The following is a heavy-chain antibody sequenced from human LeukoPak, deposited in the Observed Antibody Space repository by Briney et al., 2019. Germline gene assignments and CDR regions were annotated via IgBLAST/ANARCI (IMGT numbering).Heavy chain of an antibody. CDR2: ISGSGSTI. Sequence: PGGSLRLSCAASGFTFSIYEMNWVRRAPGKGLEWVSFISGSGSTIHFADSVKGRFTISRDNAKNSLYLQMNSLRGEDTAVYYCARGRWFDPWGQGTLVTVSS. V-gene: IGHV3-48*03. CDR1: GFTFSIYE. CDR3: ARGRWFDP. J-gene: IGHJ5*02.